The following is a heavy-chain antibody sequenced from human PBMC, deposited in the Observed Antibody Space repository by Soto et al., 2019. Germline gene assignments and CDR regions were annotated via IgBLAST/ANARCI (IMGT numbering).Heavy chain of an antibody. CDR1: GYSISSGYY. Sequence: LSLTCAVSGYSISSGYYWGWIRQPPGKGLEWIGSIYHSGSTYYNPSLKSRVTISVDTSKNQFSLKLSSVTAADTAVYYCARVQYYDFWSGYYTGNWFDPWGQGTLVTVSS. CDR2: IYHSGST. CDR3: ARVQYYDFWSGYYTGNWFDP. J-gene: IGHJ5*02. D-gene: IGHD3-3*01. V-gene: IGHV4-38-2*01.